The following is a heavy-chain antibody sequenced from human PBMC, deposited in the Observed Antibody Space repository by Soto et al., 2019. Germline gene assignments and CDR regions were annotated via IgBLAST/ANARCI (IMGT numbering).Heavy chain of an antibody. V-gene: IGHV4-34*01. CDR3: AREGLRAYSNRNYYYMDV. CDR2: INHSGST. Sequence: SETLSLTCAVYGGSFSGYYWSWIRQPPGKGLEWIGEINHSGSTNYNPSLKSRVTISVDTSKNQFSLKLSSVTAADTAVYYCAREGLRAYSNRNYYYMDVWGKGTTVTVSS. CDR1: GGSFSGYY. D-gene: IGHD4-4*01. J-gene: IGHJ6*03.